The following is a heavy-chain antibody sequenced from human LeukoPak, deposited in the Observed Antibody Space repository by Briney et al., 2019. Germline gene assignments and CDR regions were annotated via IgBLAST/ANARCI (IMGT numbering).Heavy chain of an antibody. CDR3: ARGAHVRMYDSNHNCFDP. J-gene: IGHJ5*02. CDR2: MNPNSDNT. D-gene: IGHD3-22*01. CDR1: GYTFTSYY. V-gene: IGHV1-8*03. Sequence: GASVKVSCKASGYTFTSYYMHWVRQATGQGLEWMGWMNPNSDNTGYEQKFQGRLTITRNTSISTAYMELSSLRSEDTAVYYCARGAHVRMYDSNHNCFDPWGQGTLVTVSS.